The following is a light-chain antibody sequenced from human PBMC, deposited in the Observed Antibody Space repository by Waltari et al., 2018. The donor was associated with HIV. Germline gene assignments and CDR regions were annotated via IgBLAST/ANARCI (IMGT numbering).Light chain of an antibody. CDR2: SID. V-gene: IGLV1-44*01. Sequence: QSVLTQPPSASGTPGQRVTISCSGSSSNIGSNTVNWYQQLPGTAPTLLIFSIDQRQSGVPDRFVCSKSGTSASLAVSGLQSEDEADYYCAAWDDSLNGPVVFGGGTKLSVL. J-gene: IGLJ2*01. CDR1: SSNIGSNT. CDR3: AAWDDSLNGPVV.